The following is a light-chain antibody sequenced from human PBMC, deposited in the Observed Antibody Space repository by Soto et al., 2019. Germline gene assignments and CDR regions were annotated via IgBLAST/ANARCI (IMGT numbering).Light chain of an antibody. V-gene: IGKV3D-20*02. CDR1: QSVTSGY. CDR3: QQRSNWPIT. CDR2: GAS. J-gene: IGKJ5*01. Sequence: EIVLTQSPGTLSLSPGEIATLSCRASQSVTSGYLAWYQQKPGQAPRLLIYGASSRPTGIPDRFSGSGSGTDFTLTISSLEPEDFALYYCQQRSNWPITFGQGTRLEIK.